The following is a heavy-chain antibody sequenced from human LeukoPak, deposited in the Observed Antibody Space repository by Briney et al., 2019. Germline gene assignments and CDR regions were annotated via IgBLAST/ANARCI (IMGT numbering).Heavy chain of an antibody. CDR3: ARMSGGGDSSKDYYYGMDV. CDR1: GGSISSGGYY. D-gene: IGHD6-13*01. Sequence: PSETLSLTCTVSGGSISSGGYYWSWTRQHPGKGLEWIGYIYYSGSTYYNPSLKSRVTISVDTSKNQFSLKLSSVTAADTAVYYCARMSGGGDSSKDYYYGMDVWGQGTTVTVSS. J-gene: IGHJ6*02. CDR2: IYYSGST. V-gene: IGHV4-31*03.